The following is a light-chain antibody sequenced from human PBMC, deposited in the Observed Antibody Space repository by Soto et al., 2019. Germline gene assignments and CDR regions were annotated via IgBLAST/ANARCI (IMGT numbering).Light chain of an antibody. CDR2: DVS. V-gene: IGLV2-14*01. Sequence: QSALTQPASVSGSPGQSITISCTGTSRDVGGYNYVSWYQQHPGKAPKLMIYDVSNRPSGVSNRFSGSKSGNTASLTISGIQAEDEAYYYCSSYTSSSTPVEFGGGTKLTVL. CDR1: SRDVGGYNY. CDR3: SSYTSSSTPVE. J-gene: IGLJ2*01.